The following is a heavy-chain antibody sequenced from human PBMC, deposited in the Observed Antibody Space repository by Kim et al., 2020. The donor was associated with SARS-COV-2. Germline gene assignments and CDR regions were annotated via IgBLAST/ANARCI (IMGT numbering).Heavy chain of an antibody. V-gene: IGHV3-30*18. J-gene: IGHJ6*02. CDR2: IAYDGSHA. D-gene: IGHD2-21*02. Sequence: GGSLRLSCTASGFTFRTFAMHWVRQAPGKGLEWLTTIAYDGSHASYGDSVQGRFTVSRDNSKNTVYLQLNSQTVEDTAVYYCAKPPDDFLYSMDVWGQGT. CDR1: GFTFRTFA. CDR3: AKPPDDFLYSMDV.